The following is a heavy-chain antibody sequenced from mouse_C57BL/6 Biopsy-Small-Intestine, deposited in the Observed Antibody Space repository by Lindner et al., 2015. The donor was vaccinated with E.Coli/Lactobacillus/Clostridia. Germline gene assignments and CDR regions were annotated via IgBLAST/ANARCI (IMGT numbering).Heavy chain of an antibody. CDR1: GYSFTGYY. V-gene: IGHV1-42*01. J-gene: IGHJ2*01. CDR2: INPTTGGT. CDR3: ARSYYDYLDY. D-gene: IGHD2-4*01. Sequence: VQLQESGPELVKFGASVKTSCKASGYSFTGYYMNWVKQSPEKSLEWIGEINPTTGGTTYNQKFKAKATLTVDKSSNTAYMQLKSLTSEDSAVYYCARSYYDYLDYWGQGTTLTVSS.